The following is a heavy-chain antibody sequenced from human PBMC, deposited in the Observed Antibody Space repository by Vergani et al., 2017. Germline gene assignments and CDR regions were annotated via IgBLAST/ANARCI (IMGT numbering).Heavy chain of an antibody. CDR2: LCPSGST. CDR3: ATGAGPFDI. J-gene: IGHJ4*02. Sequence: QVQMQESGPGLVKTSETLSLTCSASGAPISYWCWSWLRQPAGKGLEWIGRLCPSGSTNYKPSLKGRVTMSIDTSKNQFSLKLTSVTGADTAVYYFATGAGPFDIWGQGTLVTVSS. D-gene: IGHD7-27*01. V-gene: IGHV4-4*07. CDR1: GAPISYWC.